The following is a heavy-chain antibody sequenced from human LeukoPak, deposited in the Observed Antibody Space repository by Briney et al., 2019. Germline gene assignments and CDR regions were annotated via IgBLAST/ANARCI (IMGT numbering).Heavy chain of an antibody. CDR2: IRYDGSNK. V-gene: IGHV3-30*02. J-gene: IGHJ3*02. Sequence: YPGGSLRLSCAASGFTFSSYVMHWVRQAPGKGLEWVAFIRYDGSNKYYADSVKGRFTISRDNSKNTLYLQMNSLRADDTAVYYCARIPGAKDAFDIWGQGTMVTVSS. D-gene: IGHD4-17*01. CDR3: ARIPGAKDAFDI. CDR1: GFTFSSYV.